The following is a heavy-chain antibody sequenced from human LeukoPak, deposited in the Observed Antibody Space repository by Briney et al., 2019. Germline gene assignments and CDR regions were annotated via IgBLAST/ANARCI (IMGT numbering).Heavy chain of an antibody. V-gene: IGHV3-15*01. CDR2: ITNKADGVTT. CDR3: ATGHMQF. J-gene: IGHJ4*02. D-gene: IGHD3-10*01. CDR1: GFTFNTYA. Sequence: GGSLRLSCVGSGFTFNTYAVSWVRQAPGKGLEWVGHITNKADGVTTNYAAPVKGRFTISRDDSKNTLYLQMNSLETEDTAVYYCATGHMQFGGQGTLVTVSS.